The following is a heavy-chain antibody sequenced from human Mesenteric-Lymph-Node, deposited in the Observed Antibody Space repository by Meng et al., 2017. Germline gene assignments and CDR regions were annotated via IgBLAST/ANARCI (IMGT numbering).Heavy chain of an antibody. CDR3: ARVVGATHYYYYGMDV. V-gene: IGHV1-69*02. D-gene: IGHD1-26*01. Sequence: SVKVSCKASGGTFSSYTISWVRQAPGQGLEWMGRIIPILGIANYAQKFQGRVTITADKSTSTAYMELSSLRSEDTAVYYCARVVGATHYYYYGMDVWGQGTTVTVSS. CDR2: IIPILGIA. J-gene: IGHJ6*02. CDR1: GGTFSSYT.